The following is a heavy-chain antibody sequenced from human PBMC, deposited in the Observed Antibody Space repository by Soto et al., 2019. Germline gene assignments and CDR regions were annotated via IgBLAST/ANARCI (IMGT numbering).Heavy chain of an antibody. CDR2: INHSGTV. CDR1: GGSLSGSY. J-gene: IGHJ5*02. D-gene: IGHD2-15*01. V-gene: IGHV4-34*01. CDR3: ATGGGFVESRMVWFDP. Sequence: SETLALGCAFYGGSLSGSYWSWIRQTPEKGLEWIGTINHSGTVNYNPSLRSRVTISIHTSKNEFSLRLTSVTAADTAVYYCATGGGFVESRMVWFDPWGQGTMVTVSS.